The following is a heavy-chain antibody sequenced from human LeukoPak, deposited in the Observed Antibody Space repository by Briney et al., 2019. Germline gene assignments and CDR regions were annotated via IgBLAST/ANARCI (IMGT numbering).Heavy chain of an antibody. CDR3: ARHRGYSYGVDY. CDR2: INHSGST. Sequence: TGGSLRLSCAASGFTFSSYWMSWVRQPPGKGLEWIGEINHSGSTNYNPSLKSRVTISVDTSKNQFSLKLSSVTAADTAVYYCARHRGYSYGVDYWGQGTLVTVSS. CDR1: GFTFSSYW. J-gene: IGHJ4*02. D-gene: IGHD5-18*01. V-gene: IGHV4-34*01.